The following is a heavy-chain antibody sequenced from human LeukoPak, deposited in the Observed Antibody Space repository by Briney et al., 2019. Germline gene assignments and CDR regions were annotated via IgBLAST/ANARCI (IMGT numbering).Heavy chain of an antibody. J-gene: IGHJ3*02. V-gene: IGHV4-34*01. CDR2: INHSGST. Sequence: SETLSLTCAVYGGSFSGYYWSWIRQPPGKGLEWIGEINHSGSTNYNPSLKSRVTISVDTSKNQFSLKLSSVTAADTAVYYCARAYCSGGSCPPRDAFDIWGQGTMVTVSS. D-gene: IGHD2-15*01. CDR1: GGSFSGYY. CDR3: ARAYCSGGSCPPRDAFDI.